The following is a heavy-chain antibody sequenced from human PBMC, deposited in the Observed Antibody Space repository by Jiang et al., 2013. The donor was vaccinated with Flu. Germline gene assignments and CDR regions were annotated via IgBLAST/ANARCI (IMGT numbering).Heavy chain of an antibody. Sequence: KPTQTLTLTCTFSGFSLSTSGMCVSWIRQPPGKALEWLARIDWDDDKYYSTSLKTRLTISKDTSKNQVVLTMTNMDPVDTATYYCARIHCIVGAPDAFDIWGQGTMVTVSS. J-gene: IGHJ3*02. CDR3: ARIHCIVGAPDAFDI. V-gene: IGHV2-70*11. CDR1: GFSLSTSGMC. D-gene: IGHD1-26*01. CDR2: IDWDDDK.